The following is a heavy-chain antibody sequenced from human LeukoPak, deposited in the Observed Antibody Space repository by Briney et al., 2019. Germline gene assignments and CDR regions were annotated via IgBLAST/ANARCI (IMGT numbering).Heavy chain of an antibody. CDR3: ARVSLMVATDY. V-gene: IGHV4-39*07. D-gene: IGHD5-12*01. CDR2: ISQNGDS. CDR1: GGSIPISTYY. Sequence: SETLSLTCTVSGGSIPISTYYWGWIRQSPGKGLEWIAEISQNGDSNYNMSLKSRVTISVDTSKNQFSLKLSSVTAADTAVYYCARVSLMVATDYWGQGTLVTVSS. J-gene: IGHJ4*02.